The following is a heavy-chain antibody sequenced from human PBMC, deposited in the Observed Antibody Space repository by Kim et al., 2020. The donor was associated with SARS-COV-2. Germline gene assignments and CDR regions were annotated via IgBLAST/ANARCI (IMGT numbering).Heavy chain of an antibody. V-gene: IGHV1-69*13. J-gene: IGHJ4*02. CDR2: IIPIFGTA. D-gene: IGHD6-19*01. Sequence: SVKVSCKASGGTFSSYAISWVRQAPGQGLEWMGGIIPIFGTANYAQKFQGRVTITADESTSTAYMELSSLRSEDTAVYYCARYSQQWLDTAAFDYWGQGTLVTVSS. CDR1: GGTFSSYA. CDR3: ARYSQQWLDTAAFDY.